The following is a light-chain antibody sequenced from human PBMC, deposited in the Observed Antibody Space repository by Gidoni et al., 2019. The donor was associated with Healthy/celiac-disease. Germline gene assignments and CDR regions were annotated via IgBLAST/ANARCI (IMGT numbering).Light chain of an antibody. V-gene: IGLV3-1*01. CDR2: QDS. CDR3: QAWDSSTYVV. Sequence: SYELTQPPSVSVSPGQTASITCSGYQLGDKYACWYQQKPGQSPVLVIYQDSKRPSGIPERFPGSNSGNTATLTISGTQAMDEADYYCQAWDSSTYVVFGGGTKLTVL. CDR1: QLGDKY. J-gene: IGLJ2*01.